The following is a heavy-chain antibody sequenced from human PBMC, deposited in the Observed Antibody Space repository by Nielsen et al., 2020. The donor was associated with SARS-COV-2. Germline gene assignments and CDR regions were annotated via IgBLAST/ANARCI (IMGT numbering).Heavy chain of an antibody. Sequence: GESLKISCEASGFSFDDHDMSWVRQAPGKGLEWVSGINWNGGRTGYADSVKGRFTISRDNAKSSLYLQMNSLRAEDTALYYCAKDPSDGYSSSWYFDYWGQGTLVTVSS. D-gene: IGHD6-13*01. J-gene: IGHJ4*02. CDR1: GFSFDDHD. CDR2: INWNGGRT. V-gene: IGHV3-20*04. CDR3: AKDPSDGYSSSWYFDY.